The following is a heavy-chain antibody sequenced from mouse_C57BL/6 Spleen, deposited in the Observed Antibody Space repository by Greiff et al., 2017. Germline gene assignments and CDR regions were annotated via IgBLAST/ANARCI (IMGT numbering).Heavy chain of an antibody. CDR3: ALEWDGFDY. CDR1: GYTFTDYY. D-gene: IGHD4-1*01. J-gene: IGHJ2*01. Sequence: VQLQQSGAELVRPGASVKLSCKASGYTFTDYYINWVKQRPGQGLEWIARIYPGSGNTYYNEKFKGKATLTAEKSSSTAYMQLSSLKSEDSAVYFCALEWDGFDYWGQGTTLTVSS. V-gene: IGHV1-76*01. CDR2: IYPGSGNT.